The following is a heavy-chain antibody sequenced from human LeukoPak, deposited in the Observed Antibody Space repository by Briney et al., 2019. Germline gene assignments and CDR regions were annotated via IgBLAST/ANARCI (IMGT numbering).Heavy chain of an antibody. CDR3: TKIANGGLSDY. V-gene: IGHV4-59*01. CDR1: GGSISGYY. Sequence: SETLSLTCTVSGGSISGYYWAWIRQPPGKVPEWIGYIHYSGNTNYNPSLKSRVSMSVDTSKNQFSLILTPVTAADTAVYYCTKIANGGLSDYWGQGTLVTVSS. J-gene: IGHJ4*02. D-gene: IGHD2-8*01. CDR2: IHYSGNT.